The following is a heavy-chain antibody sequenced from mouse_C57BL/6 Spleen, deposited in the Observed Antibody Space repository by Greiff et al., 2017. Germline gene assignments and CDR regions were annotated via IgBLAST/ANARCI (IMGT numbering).Heavy chain of an antibody. D-gene: IGHD1-1*01. J-gene: IGHJ2*01. CDR3: ARKGGYYYGSSTDYFDY. CDR2: ILPGSDST. CDR1: GYTFTGYW. Sequence: VQLQESGAELMKPGASVKLSCKATGYTFTGYWIEWVKQRPGHGLEWIGKILPGSDSTNYNEKFKGKATFTADTSSNTAYMQLSSLTTEDSAIXYCARKGGYYYGSSTDYFDYWGQGTTLTVSS. V-gene: IGHV1-9*01.